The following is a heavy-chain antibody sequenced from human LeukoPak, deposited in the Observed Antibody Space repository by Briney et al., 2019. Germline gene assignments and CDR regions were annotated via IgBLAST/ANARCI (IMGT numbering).Heavy chain of an antibody. D-gene: IGHD3-10*01. CDR3: ARDGGSGTPDY. Sequence: VKVSCKTSGYTFTDYYIHWARQAPGQGLEWMGWINTKSSGTNYAQKFEGRVTMTRDTSTITAYMELSRLESDDTTVYFCARDGGSGTPDYWGQGTLVTVSS. CDR1: GYTFTDYY. J-gene: IGHJ4*02. CDR2: INTKSSGT. V-gene: IGHV1-2*02.